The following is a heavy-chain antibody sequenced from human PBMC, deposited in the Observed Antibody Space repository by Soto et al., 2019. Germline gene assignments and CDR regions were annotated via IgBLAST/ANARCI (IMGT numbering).Heavy chain of an antibody. V-gene: IGHV3-30*03. CDR2: ISYDGSNK. CDR3: ATRVGGSGSYISPGPVPFDP. Sequence: GGSLRLSCAASGFTFSSYGMHWVRQAPGKGLEWVAVISYDGSNKYYADSVKGRFTISRDNSKNTLYLQMNSLRAEDTAVYYCATRVGGSGSYISPGPVPFDPWGQGTLVTVSS. J-gene: IGHJ5*02. CDR1: GFTFSSYG. D-gene: IGHD1-26*01.